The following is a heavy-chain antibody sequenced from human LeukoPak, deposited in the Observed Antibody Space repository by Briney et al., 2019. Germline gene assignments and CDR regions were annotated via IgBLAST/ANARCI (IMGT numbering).Heavy chain of an antibody. V-gene: IGHV3-49*04. J-gene: IGHJ4*02. D-gene: IGHD1-26*01. CDR3: TRDPIGSYGAIDY. Sequence: SGGSLRLSCTASGFTFGDYAMSWVRQAPGKGLEWVGFIRSKAYGGTTEYAASVKGRLTISRDDSKSIAYLQMNSLKTEDTAVYYCTRDPIGSYGAIDYWGQGTLVTVSS. CDR1: GFTFGDYA. CDR2: IRSKAYGGTT.